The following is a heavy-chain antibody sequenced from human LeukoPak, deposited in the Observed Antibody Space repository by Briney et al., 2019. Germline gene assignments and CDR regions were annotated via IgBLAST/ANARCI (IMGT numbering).Heavy chain of an antibody. CDR1: GFTFSAYA. J-gene: IGHJ3*02. Sequence: GGSLRLSCTASGFTFSAYAMMWVRQAPGKGPEWVSAIRGGGGSTFYADSVKGRFTISRDNSKYTLFLQMNSLRAEDTAVYYCARDPNGDYIGAFDMWGPGTMVTVSS. D-gene: IGHD4-17*01. CDR3: ARDPNGDYIGAFDM. V-gene: IGHV3-23*01. CDR2: IRGGGGST.